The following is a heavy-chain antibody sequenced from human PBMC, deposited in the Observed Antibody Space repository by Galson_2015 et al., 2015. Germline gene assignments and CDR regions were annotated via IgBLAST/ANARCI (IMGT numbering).Heavy chain of an antibody. V-gene: IGHV4-4*02. CDR2: IYHSGST. Sequence: ETLSLTCAVSGGSISSSNWWSWVRQPPGKGLEWIGEIYHSGSTNYNPSLKSRVTISVDKSKNQFSLKLSSVTAADTAVYYCARVVVGELSSTPDYYYYMDVWGKGTTVTVSS. CDR3: ARVVVGELSSTPDYYYYMDV. D-gene: IGHD3-10*01. J-gene: IGHJ6*03. CDR1: GGSISSSNW.